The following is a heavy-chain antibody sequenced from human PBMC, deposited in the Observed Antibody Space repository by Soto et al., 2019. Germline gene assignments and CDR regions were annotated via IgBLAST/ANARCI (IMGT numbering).Heavy chain of an antibody. J-gene: IGHJ6*02. D-gene: IGHD3-3*01. CDR3: ARDPYYDFWSGYSWGGMGTDGMDV. CDR2: IWYDGSNK. Sequence: GGSARLCCAASGFTFSSYGMHWVRQAPGKGLEWVAVIWYDGSNKYYADSVKGRFTISRDNSKNTLYLQMNSLRAEDTAVYYCARDPYYDFWSGYSWGGMGTDGMDVWGQGTTVTVSS. V-gene: IGHV3-33*01. CDR1: GFTFSSYG.